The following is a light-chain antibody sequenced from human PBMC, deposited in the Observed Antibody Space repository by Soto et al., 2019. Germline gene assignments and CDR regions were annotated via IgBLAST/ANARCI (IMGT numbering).Light chain of an antibody. CDR3: QHFNSYPWT. CDR2: KAS. CDR1: QSISSW. Sequence: DIQMTQSPSTLSASVGDRVTITCRASQSISSWVAWYQQKPGKAPKLLINKASSLESGVPSRFSGSGSGTEFTLTISSLQPDDFATYYCQHFNSYPWTFGQGTKVEIK. V-gene: IGKV1-5*03. J-gene: IGKJ1*01.